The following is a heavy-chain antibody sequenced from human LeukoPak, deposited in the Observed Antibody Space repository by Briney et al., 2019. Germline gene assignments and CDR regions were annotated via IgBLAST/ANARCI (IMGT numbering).Heavy chain of an antibody. V-gene: IGHV3-30-3*01. CDR2: ISYDESYR. CDR1: GFTLSSYA. CDR3: ARVQWELLYPDY. Sequence: PGGSLRLSCAASGFTLSSYAMHWVRQAPGKGLEWVALISYDESYRYYADSVKGRFTISRDNSKNTLYLQMNSLRAEDTAIYYCARVQWELLYPDYWGQGTLVTVSS. J-gene: IGHJ4*02. D-gene: IGHD1-26*01.